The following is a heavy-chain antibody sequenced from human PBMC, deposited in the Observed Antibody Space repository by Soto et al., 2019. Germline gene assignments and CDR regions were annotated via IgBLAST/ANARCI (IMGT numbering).Heavy chain of an antibody. J-gene: IGHJ4*02. Sequence: GWSLTLSCSASGFTFSSYAMHWVRQAPGKGLEYVSSISSNGGSTYCADSVKGRFTISRDNAKNTGYVQMNGLRDEERGVYYGVCYRQRSKKYFDNCGQENMLTISS. CDR2: ISSNGGST. CDR1: GFTFSSYA. CDR3: VCYRQRSKKYFDN. V-gene: IGHV3-64*03. D-gene: IGHD2-8*01.